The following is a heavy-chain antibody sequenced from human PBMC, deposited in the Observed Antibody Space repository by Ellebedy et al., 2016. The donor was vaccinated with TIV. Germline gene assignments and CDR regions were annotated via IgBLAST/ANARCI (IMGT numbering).Heavy chain of an antibody. Sequence: GGSLRLSCAASGFTFSSYSMNWVRQAPGKGLEWVSSITSSSTYIYSADPVKGRFTISRDNAKNSLYLQMNSLRAEDTDVYYCARGLRYGWGFDYWGQGTLVTVSS. CDR2: ITSSSTYI. D-gene: IGHD6-19*01. CDR3: ARGLRYGWGFDY. CDR1: GFTFSSYS. V-gene: IGHV3-21*01. J-gene: IGHJ4*02.